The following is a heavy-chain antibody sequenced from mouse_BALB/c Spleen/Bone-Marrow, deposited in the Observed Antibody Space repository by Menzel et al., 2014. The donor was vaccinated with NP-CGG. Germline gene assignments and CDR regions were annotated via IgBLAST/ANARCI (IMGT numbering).Heavy chain of an antibody. J-gene: IGHJ1*01. V-gene: IGHV14-3*02. CDR1: GFNIKDTY. D-gene: IGHD2-1*01. CDR2: IDPANGNT. CDR3: AREYYGNYAWFFYV. Sequence: EEQRAESGVELQNPVASVTLSCTNSGFNIKDTYMHWVKQRPEQGLEWLGRIDPANGNTKYDPKFQGKATITAGTSSNTAYLQLSSLTSEDTDVYYCAREYYGNYAWFFYVRRPGTPVTASS.